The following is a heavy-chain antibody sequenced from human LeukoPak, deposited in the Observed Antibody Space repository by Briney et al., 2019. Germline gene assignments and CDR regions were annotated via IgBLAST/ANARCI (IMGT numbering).Heavy chain of an antibody. J-gene: IGHJ4*02. D-gene: IGHD5-18*01. Sequence: GGSLRLSCAASGFTFSSYGMHWVRQAPGKGLVWVAVISYDGSNKYSADSVKGRFTISRDNSENTLYLQMNSLRAEDTAVYYCAKDRRDTAMARGYYFDYWGQGTLVTVSS. CDR3: AKDRRDTAMARGYYFDY. V-gene: IGHV3-30*18. CDR1: GFTFSSYG. CDR2: ISYDGSNK.